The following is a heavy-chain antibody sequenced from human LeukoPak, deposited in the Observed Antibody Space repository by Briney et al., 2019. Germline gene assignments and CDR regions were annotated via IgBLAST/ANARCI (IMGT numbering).Heavy chain of an antibody. CDR2: IYYSGSP. J-gene: IGHJ6*03. Sequence: SETLSLTCTVSGGSISSYYWSWIRQPPGKGLEWFGYIYYSGSPNYNPSLKSRVTISVDTSKNQFSLKLSSVTAADTAVYYCARSPGTTKGYYYMDVWGKGTTVTVSS. CDR1: GGSISSYY. V-gene: IGHV4-59*12. CDR3: ARSPGTTKGYYYMDV. D-gene: IGHD1-7*01.